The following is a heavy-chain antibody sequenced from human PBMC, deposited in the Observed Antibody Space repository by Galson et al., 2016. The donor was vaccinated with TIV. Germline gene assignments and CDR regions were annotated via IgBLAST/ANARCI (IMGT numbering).Heavy chain of an antibody. V-gene: IGHV4-59*01. CDR3: ARDKSGYDPVDHFYYYMDV. CDR2: IYYSGST. J-gene: IGHJ6*03. D-gene: IGHD5-12*01. Sequence: ETLSLTCTVYGGSFSGYYLSWIRQPPGKGLEWIGHIYYSGSTDYNPSLKSRVTISMDKSKNQFSLKLSSVTAADTAVYYCARDKSGYDPVDHFYYYMDVWGKGTTVTVS. CDR1: GGSFSGYY.